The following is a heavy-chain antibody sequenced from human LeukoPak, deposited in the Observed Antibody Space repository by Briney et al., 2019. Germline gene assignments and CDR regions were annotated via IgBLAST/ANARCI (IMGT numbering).Heavy chain of an antibody. V-gene: IGHV4-59*01. CDR1: GGSISSYY. D-gene: IGHD3-3*01. CDR3: ARVSYDFWSGYPGYMDV. Sequence: SETLSLTCTVSGGSISSYYWSWIRQPPGKGLEWIGYIYYSGSTNYNPSLKSRVTISVDTSKNQFSLKLSSVTAADTAVYYCARVSYDFWSGYPGYMDVWGKGTTVTVSS. J-gene: IGHJ6*03. CDR2: IYYSGST.